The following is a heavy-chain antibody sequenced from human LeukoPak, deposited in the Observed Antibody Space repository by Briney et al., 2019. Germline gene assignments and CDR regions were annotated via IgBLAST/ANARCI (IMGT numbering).Heavy chain of an antibody. CDR2: IYHSGST. J-gene: IGHJ3*02. Sequence: KPSETLSLTCAVSGYSISSTNWWGWIRPPPGKGLEWIGYIYHSGSTYYSPSLKSRVTMSIDTSKNQFSLKLSSVTAVDTAVYYCARKGRYCSSGSCSTPDVFDIWGQGTMVTVSS. CDR1: GYSISSTNW. V-gene: IGHV4-28*01. D-gene: IGHD2-15*01. CDR3: ARKGRYCSSGSCSTPDVFDI.